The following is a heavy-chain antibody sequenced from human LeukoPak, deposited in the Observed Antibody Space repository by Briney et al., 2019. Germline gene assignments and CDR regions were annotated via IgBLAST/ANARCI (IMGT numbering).Heavy chain of an antibody. CDR2: IKQDGSER. J-gene: IGHJ4*02. V-gene: IGHV3-7*03. D-gene: IGHD2-21*02. Sequence: PGGSLRLSCAASGFTFSSYWMSWVHQAPGKGLEWVANIKQDGSERYYVDSVKGRFTISRDNAKNSLYLQMNSLRAEDTAVYYCARARGGGDWFDYWGQGTLVTVSS. CDR1: GFTFSSYW. CDR3: ARARGGGDWFDY.